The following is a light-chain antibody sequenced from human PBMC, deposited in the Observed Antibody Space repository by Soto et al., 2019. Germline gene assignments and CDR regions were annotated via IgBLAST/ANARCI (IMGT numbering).Light chain of an antibody. CDR2: AYF. CDR3: QSYDSGLRALYV. Sequence: QSALTQPPSVSGAPGQRVTIACTGNNSNIGAGYDVHWYRLFPGGAPTLLISAYFHRPSGVPDRFSGSKSGTSASLAITGLQAGDEADYYCQSYDSGLRALYVFGTGTKVTVL. V-gene: IGLV1-40*01. J-gene: IGLJ1*01. CDR1: NSNIGAGYD.